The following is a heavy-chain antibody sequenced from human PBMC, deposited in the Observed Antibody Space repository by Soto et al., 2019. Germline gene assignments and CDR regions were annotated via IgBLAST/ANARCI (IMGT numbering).Heavy chain of an antibody. Sequence: GGSLRLSCAASGFTFSSYSMNWVRQAPGKGLEWVSSISSSSSYIYYADSVKGRFTISRDNAKNSLYLQMNSLRAEDTAVYYCARAFGRITIFGVAENRGTFDYWGQGTLVTAPQ. CDR2: ISSSSSYI. CDR1: GFTFSSYS. D-gene: IGHD3-3*01. CDR3: ARAFGRITIFGVAENRGTFDY. J-gene: IGHJ4*02. V-gene: IGHV3-21*01.